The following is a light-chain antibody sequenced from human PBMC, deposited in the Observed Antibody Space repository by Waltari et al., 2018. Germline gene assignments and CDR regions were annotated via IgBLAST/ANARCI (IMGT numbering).Light chain of an antibody. J-gene: IGKJ2*01. CDR2: ATS. Sequence: EIVLTQSPGTLSLSRGERATLSCRASQRVSSSYFAWYQQKPGQAPRILIFATSSMATGISDRFSGSGSGTDFTLTISRLEPEDSAVYYCKQYDNSPVTFGQGTKLEI. CDR1: QRVSSSY. V-gene: IGKV3-20*01. CDR3: KQYDNSPVT.